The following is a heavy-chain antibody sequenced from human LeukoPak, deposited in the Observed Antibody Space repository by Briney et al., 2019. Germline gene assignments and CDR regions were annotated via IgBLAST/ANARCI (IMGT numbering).Heavy chain of an antibody. Sequence: GGSLRLSCAASGFTFSSYSMNWVRQAPGKGLEWVSSISSSSLYIYYADSVKGRFTISRDNAKNSLFLQMNSLRAEDTAVYYCAREGDGYNSPIDYWGQGTLVTVSS. CDR3: AREGDGYNSPIDY. CDR1: GFTFSSYS. CDR2: ISSSSLYI. V-gene: IGHV3-21*01. D-gene: IGHD5-24*01. J-gene: IGHJ4*02.